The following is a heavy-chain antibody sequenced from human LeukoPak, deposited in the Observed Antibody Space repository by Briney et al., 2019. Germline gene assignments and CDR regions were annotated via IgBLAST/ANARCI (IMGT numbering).Heavy chain of an antibody. CDR3: ARGWLQPYWYFDL. V-gene: IGHV1-46*01. CDR2: INPSGGST. Sequence: ASVKVSCKASGYTFTSYYMHWVRQAPGQGLEWMGIINPSGGSTSYAQKFQGRVTMTRDTSTSTAYMELRSLRSDDTAVYYCARGWLQPYWYFDLWGRGTLVTVSS. D-gene: IGHD5-24*01. J-gene: IGHJ2*01. CDR1: GYTFTSYY.